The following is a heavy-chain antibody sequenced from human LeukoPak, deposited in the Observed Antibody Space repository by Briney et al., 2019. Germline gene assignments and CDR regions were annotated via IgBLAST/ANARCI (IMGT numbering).Heavy chain of an antibody. V-gene: IGHV3-23*01. CDR3: VRAAPRDCSSTSCSLFDN. Sequence: GGSLRLSCAASGFTLNNYAMSWVRQAPGKGLEWVSTISIGGDGTYYADPVKGRFTMSRDNSKNTLYLQMSSLRAEDTAVYYCVRAAPRDCSSTSCSLFDNWGQGILVTVSS. CDR1: GFTLNNYA. D-gene: IGHD2-2*01. J-gene: IGHJ4*02. CDR2: ISIGGDGT.